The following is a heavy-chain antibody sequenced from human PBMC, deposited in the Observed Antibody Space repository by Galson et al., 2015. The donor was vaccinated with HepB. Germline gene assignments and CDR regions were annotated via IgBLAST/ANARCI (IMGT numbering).Heavy chain of an antibody. CDR1: GYTFTGYY. CDR2: INPNSGGT. V-gene: IGHV1-2*06. Sequence: SVKVSCKASGYTFTGYYMHWVRQAPGQGLEWMGRINPNSGGTNYAQKFQGRVTMTRDTSISTAYMELSRLRSDDTAVYYCARGDTAMENFDYWGQGTLVTVSS. D-gene: IGHD5-18*01. J-gene: IGHJ4*02. CDR3: ARGDTAMENFDY.